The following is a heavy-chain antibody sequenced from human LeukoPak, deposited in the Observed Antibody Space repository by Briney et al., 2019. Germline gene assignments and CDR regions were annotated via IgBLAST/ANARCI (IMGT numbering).Heavy chain of an antibody. J-gene: IGHJ4*02. V-gene: IGHV3-64D*06. CDR3: LKTDCAGTDY. CDR1: GFIVSNNY. Sequence: PGGSLRLSCVASGFIVSNNYMSWVRQAPGKGLEFVSAIGSNGESTYYADSVKGRFTISRDNSKNTLYLQMSSLRVEDTAVYYCLKTDCAGTDYWGQGTLVTVSS. D-gene: IGHD1-1*01. CDR2: IGSNGEST.